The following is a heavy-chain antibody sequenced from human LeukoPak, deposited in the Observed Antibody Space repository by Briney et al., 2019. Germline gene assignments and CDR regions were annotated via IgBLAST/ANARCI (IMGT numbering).Heavy chain of an antibody. D-gene: IGHD3-22*01. CDR3: ARLYYDSSGYYQICYFDY. CDR1: GFSISSSSYY. V-gene: IGHV4-39*01. Sequence: PSETLSLTCTVSGFSISSSSYYWGWLGQPPGKGLEWIGSIYYSGSTYYNPSLKSRVTISVDTSKNQFSLNLSSVTAADTAVYYCARLYYDSSGYYQICYFDYWGQGTLVTVSS. J-gene: IGHJ4*02. CDR2: IYYSGST.